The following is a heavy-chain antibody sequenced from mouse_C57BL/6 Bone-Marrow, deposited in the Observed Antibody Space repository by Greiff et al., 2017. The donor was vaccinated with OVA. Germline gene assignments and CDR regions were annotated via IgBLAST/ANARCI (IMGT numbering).Heavy chain of an antibody. Sequence: VQRVESGAELARPGASVKLSCKASGYTFTSYGISWVKQRTGQGLEWIGEIYPRSGNTYYNEKFKGKATLTADKSSSTAYMELRSLTSEDSAVYFCVYGNSYYFDYWGQGTTLTVSS. CDR2: IYPRSGNT. J-gene: IGHJ2*01. V-gene: IGHV1-81*01. D-gene: IGHD2-1*01. CDR3: VYGNSYYFDY. CDR1: GYTFTSYG.